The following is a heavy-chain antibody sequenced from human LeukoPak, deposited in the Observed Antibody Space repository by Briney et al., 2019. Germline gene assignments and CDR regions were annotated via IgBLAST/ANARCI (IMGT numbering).Heavy chain of an antibody. CDR3: ARQGSSSDY. Sequence: PSETLSLTCTVSGGSISSSSYYWGWIRQPPGKGLEWIGSIYYSGSTYYNPSLKSRVTISADTSKNQFSLKLSSVTAADTAVYYCARQGSSSDYWGQGTLVTVSS. D-gene: IGHD6-6*01. J-gene: IGHJ4*02. V-gene: IGHV4-39*01. CDR1: GGSISSSSYY. CDR2: IYYSGST.